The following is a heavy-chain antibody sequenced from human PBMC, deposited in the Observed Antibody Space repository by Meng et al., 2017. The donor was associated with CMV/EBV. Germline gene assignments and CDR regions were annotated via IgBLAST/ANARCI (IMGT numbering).Heavy chain of an antibody. Sequence: GESPKTPCAASGFTFSSYAMSWVRQAPGKGLEWGSAISGSGGSTYYADPVKGRFTISRDNSKNTLYLQMNSLRAEDTAVYYCAKRTIAAARNWFDPWGQGTLVTVSS. CDR2: ISGSGGST. J-gene: IGHJ5*02. CDR3: AKRTIAAARNWFDP. V-gene: IGHV3-23*01. D-gene: IGHD6-6*01. CDR1: GFTFSSYA.